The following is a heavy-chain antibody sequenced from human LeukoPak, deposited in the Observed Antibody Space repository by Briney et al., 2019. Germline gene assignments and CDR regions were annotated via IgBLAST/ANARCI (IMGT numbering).Heavy chain of an antibody. Sequence: SQTLSLTRAVSDGSMSSDAWTWIRQPPGMALEWIGYIYHSGSAYYNPSLKSRVTISLDRSKNQFSLKLSSMTAADTAFYYCARSYGPYQIDSWGQGTLVTVSS. J-gene: IGHJ4*02. CDR1: DGSMSSDA. V-gene: IGHV4-30-2*01. CDR3: ARSYGPYQIDS. CDR2: IYHSGSA. D-gene: IGHD2-2*01.